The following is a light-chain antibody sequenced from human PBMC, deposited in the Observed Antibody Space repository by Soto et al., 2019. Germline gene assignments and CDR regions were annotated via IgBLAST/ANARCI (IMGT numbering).Light chain of an antibody. V-gene: IGKV3-15*01. J-gene: IGKJ2*03. CDR3: QQYRTWHPSSS. Sequence: EIVMTQSPATLSESPGERANLSCRASQSVSCKLAWDQRKPGQAPRLLIYGASTRATGIPARFSGSGFGPEFTPNNSSLQSGDLAVYSCQQYRTWHPSSSFALGTKLEIK. CDR2: GAS. CDR1: QSVSCK.